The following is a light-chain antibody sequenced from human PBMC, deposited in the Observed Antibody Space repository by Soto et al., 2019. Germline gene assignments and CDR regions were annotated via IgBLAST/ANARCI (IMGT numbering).Light chain of an antibody. CDR2: EVR. CDR3: SSYTSNNFYV. J-gene: IGLJ1*01. Sequence: QSVLTQPASVSGSPGQSITISCAGTMRDIGAYNLVSWYQQHPGKAPRLIFYEVRNRPSGLSNRFSGSKSGNTASLTISRLQPEDEADYYCSSYTSNNFYVFGTGTKLTVL. CDR1: MRDIGAYNL. V-gene: IGLV2-14*01.